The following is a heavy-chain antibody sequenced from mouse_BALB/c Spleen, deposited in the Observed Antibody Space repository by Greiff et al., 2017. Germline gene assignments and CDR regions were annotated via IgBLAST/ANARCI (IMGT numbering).Heavy chain of an antibody. J-gene: IGHJ4*01. Sequence: EVQGVESGPELVKPGASVKMSCKASGYTFTSYVMHWVKQKPGQGLEWIGYINPYNDGTKYNEKFKGKATLTSDKSSSTAYMELSSLTSEDSAVYYCASLRDYAMDYWGQGTSVTVSS. CDR2: INPYNDGT. V-gene: IGHV1-14*01. D-gene: IGHD1-1*01. CDR3: ASLRDYAMDY. CDR1: GYTFTSYV.